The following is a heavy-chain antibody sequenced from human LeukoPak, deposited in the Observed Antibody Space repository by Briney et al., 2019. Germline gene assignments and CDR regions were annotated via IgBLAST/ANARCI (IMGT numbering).Heavy chain of an antibody. J-gene: IGHJ4*02. D-gene: IGHD2-15*01. CDR2: IIPIFGTA. Sequence: ASVKVSCKASGGTFSSYAISWVRQAPGQGLEWMGGIIPIFGTANYAQKFQGRVTIIADESTSTAYMELNSLRSEDTAVYYCATGYCSGGSCYFGAFDYWGQGTLVTVSS. CDR3: ATGYCSGGSCYFGAFDY. CDR1: GGTFSSYA. V-gene: IGHV1-69*13.